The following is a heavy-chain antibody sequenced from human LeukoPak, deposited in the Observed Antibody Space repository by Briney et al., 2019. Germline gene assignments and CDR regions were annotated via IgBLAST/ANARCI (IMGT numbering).Heavy chain of an antibody. Sequence: PGGSLRLSCAASGFSFTTYAMSWFRQAPGKGLEWVSSITDSGDRTYYTDSVKGRFTIFRDNSWNTLSLQMNSLRGEDTARYYCARDPRPGYSGGSYYFDYWGQGALVTVSS. CDR1: GFSFTTYA. CDR3: ARDPRPGYSGGSYYFDY. V-gene: IGHV3-23*01. J-gene: IGHJ4*02. D-gene: IGHD6-19*01. CDR2: ITDSGDRT.